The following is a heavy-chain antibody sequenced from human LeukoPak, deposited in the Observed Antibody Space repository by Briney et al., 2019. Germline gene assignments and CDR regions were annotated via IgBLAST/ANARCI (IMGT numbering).Heavy chain of an antibody. J-gene: IGHJ4*02. V-gene: IGHV4-31*03. Sequence: SETLSLTCTVSGDSISSSGYFWSWIPQSPIKGVEWIGYIYYTGSAYYNPSLKSRVTISVDTSENNFSLKLNSVTATDTAVYYCARGSEYYDYWGQGTLVTVSS. CDR2: IYYTGSA. CDR3: ARGSEYYDY. CDR1: GDSISSSGYF.